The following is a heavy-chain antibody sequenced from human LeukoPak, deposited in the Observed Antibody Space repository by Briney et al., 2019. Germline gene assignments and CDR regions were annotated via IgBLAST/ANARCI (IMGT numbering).Heavy chain of an antibody. CDR3: ARYYYGSGSYSDY. D-gene: IGHD3-10*01. CDR2: INPNSGGT. Sequence: GASVKVSCKASGYTFTGYYMHWVRQAPGQGLEWMGWINPNSGGTNYAQKFQGRVTMTRDTSISTAYMELSRLRSGDTAVYYCARYYYGSGSYSDYWGQGTLVTVSS. V-gene: IGHV1-2*02. J-gene: IGHJ4*02. CDR1: GYTFTGYY.